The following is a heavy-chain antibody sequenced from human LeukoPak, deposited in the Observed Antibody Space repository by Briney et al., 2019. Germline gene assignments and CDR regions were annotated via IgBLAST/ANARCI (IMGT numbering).Heavy chain of an antibody. Sequence: SETLSLTCAVYGGSFSGYYWSWVRQPPGKGLEWIGEMYLSGTTHSNPSVKSRVTIPIDKSKNQFLLNLSSVTAADTAVYYCAGLVGRYSSGLYYYYFDYWGQGTLVTVSS. D-gene: IGHD3-22*01. V-gene: IGHV4-34*01. CDR3: AGLVGRYSSGLYYYYFDY. CDR2: MYLSGTT. CDR1: GGSFSGYY. J-gene: IGHJ4*02.